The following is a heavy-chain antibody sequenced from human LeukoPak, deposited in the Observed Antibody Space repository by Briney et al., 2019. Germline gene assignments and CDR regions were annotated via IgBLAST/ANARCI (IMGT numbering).Heavy chain of an antibody. V-gene: IGHV3-23*01. D-gene: IGHD3-22*01. Sequence: GGSLRLSCAASGFTFSSYAMSWVRQAPGKGLEWVSAISGSGGSTYYADSVKGRFTISRDNSKNTLYLQMNSLRAEDTAVYYCAKSYDSSGYYTYYYMDVWGKGTTVTVSS. CDR1: GFTFSSYA. CDR2: ISGSGGST. J-gene: IGHJ6*03. CDR3: AKSYDSSGYYTYYYMDV.